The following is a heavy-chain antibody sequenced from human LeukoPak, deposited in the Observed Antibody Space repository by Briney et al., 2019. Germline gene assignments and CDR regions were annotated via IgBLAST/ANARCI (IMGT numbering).Heavy chain of an antibody. D-gene: IGHD3-10*01. V-gene: IGHV1-2*02. CDR3: ARGANYYGSGSPKNWFDP. Sequence: ASVKVSCKASGYTFIANYMHWVRQAPGQGLEWMGWINPNSGATNSAQNFQGRVTMTRDTSISTICMELSRLTSDDTAVYYCARGANYYGSGSPKNWFDPWGQGTLVTVSS. CDR2: INPNSGAT. CDR1: GYTFIANY. J-gene: IGHJ5*02.